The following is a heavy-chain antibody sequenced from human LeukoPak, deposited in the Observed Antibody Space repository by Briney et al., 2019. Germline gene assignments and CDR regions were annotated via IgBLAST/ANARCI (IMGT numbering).Heavy chain of an antibody. J-gene: IGHJ4*02. CDR2: INYSGCT. V-gene: IGHV4-39*01. CDR1: GASITNSAYH. D-gene: IGHD2-15*01. CDR3: ARLWSTDCSGGTCPHQPNY. Sequence: PSETLSLTCTVSGASITNSAYHWGWIRQPPGKGLEWIGSINYSGCTHYNPSLKSRVTISADKSKNQSSLKLRSVTAADTAVYYCARLWSTDCSGGTCPHQPNYWGQGILVTVSS.